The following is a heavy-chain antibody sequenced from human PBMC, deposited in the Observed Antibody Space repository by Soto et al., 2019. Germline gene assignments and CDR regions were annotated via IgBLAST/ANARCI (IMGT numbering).Heavy chain of an antibody. J-gene: IGHJ6*02. Sequence: EVQLVESGGGLMQPGGSLRLSCAASGFTVSSNYMSWVRQAPGKGLEWVSVIYSGGSTYYADSVKGRFTISRDNSKNTLYLQMNSLRAEDTAVYYCARDYYDFWSGYLGYYGMDVWGQGTTVTVSS. CDR1: GFTVSSNY. V-gene: IGHV3-53*01. CDR2: IYSGGST. CDR3: ARDYYDFWSGYLGYYGMDV. D-gene: IGHD3-3*01.